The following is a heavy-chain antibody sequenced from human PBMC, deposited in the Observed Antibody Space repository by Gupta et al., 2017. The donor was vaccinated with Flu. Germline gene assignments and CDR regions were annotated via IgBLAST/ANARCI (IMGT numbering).Heavy chain of an antibody. J-gene: IGHJ4*02. Sequence: QVQLVQSGTEVKRPGASVTVSCKASGYTFTNYYIHWGRQAPGQGLEWIGVIFPSGGYTNYAQKFQGRVTMTRDTSTSTVYMELSSLTSEDTAVYYCAREAPNTYNFDYWGQGTLVAVSS. CDR1: GYTFTNYY. D-gene: IGHD5-18*01. CDR2: IFPSGGYT. V-gene: IGHV1-46*01. CDR3: AREAPNTYNFDY.